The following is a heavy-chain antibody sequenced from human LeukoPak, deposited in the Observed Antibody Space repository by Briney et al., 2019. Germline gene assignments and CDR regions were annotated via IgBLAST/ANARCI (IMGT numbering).Heavy chain of an antibody. J-gene: IGHJ3*02. CDR3: ARGIGSGWFQNAFDI. Sequence: PEASVKVSCKASGYTFTGYYMHWVRQAPGQGLEWMGWINPNSGGTNYAEKFQGRVTMTRDTSISTAYMELSRLRSDDTAVYYCARGIGSGWFQNAFDIWGQGTMVTVSS. CDR1: GYTFTGYY. V-gene: IGHV1-2*02. CDR2: INPNSGGT. D-gene: IGHD6-19*01.